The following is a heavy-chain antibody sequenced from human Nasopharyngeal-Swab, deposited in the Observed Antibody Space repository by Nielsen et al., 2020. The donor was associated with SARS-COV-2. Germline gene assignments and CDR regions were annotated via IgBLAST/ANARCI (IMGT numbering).Heavy chain of an antibody. J-gene: IGHJ3*02. V-gene: IGHV3-64D*09. D-gene: IGHD5-24*01. CDR1: GFTFSTYT. Sequence: GESLKISCSASGFTFSTYTMHWVRQAPGKGLEYVSAISGDGGFRYYADSVKGRFTISRDNSKNTLYLQMNSLGTEDTAVYYCVKEDPLPDGIQNHAFHIWGQGTMITVSS. CDR2: ISGDGGFR. CDR3: VKEDPLPDGIQNHAFHI.